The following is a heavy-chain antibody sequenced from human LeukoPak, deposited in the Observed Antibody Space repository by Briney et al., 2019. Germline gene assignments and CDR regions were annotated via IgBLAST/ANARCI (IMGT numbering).Heavy chain of an antibody. CDR1: GFTFSNYW. CDR3: ASGNVEGLDCTNGVCGKVDLGDAFDI. Sequence: PGGSLRLSCAASGFTFSNYWMHWVRQAPGKGLEWVAVISYDGSSKYYADSVKGRFTISRDNSKNTLYLQMNSLRAEDTAVYYCASGNVEGLDCTNGVCGKVDLGDAFDIWGQGTMVTVSS. CDR2: ISYDGSSK. D-gene: IGHD2-8*01. V-gene: IGHV3-30*03. J-gene: IGHJ3*02.